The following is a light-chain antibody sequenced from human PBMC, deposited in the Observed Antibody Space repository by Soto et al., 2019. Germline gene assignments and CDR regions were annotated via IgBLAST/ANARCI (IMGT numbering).Light chain of an antibody. V-gene: IGLV4-69*01. J-gene: IGLJ2*01. CDR1: SGHSTYA. Sequence: QLVLTQSPSDSASLGASVKLTCTLSSGHSTYAIAWHQQQPEKGPRYLMKVNSDGSHSKGDGIPDRFSGSSSGAERYLIISSLQSEDEADYFCQTWGTGIRVFGGGTKLTVL. CDR2: VNSDGSH. CDR3: QTWGTGIRV.